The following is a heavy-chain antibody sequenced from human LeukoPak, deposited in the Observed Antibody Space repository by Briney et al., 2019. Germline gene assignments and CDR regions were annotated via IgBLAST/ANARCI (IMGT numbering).Heavy chain of an antibody. Sequence: PSETLSLTCTVSGGSISSSSYYWGWIRQPPGKGLEWIGSIYYSGNTYYKPSLKSRVTISVDTSKNQFSLKLSSETAADTAVYYCARSVTTATFDIWGQGTMVTVSS. D-gene: IGHD4-17*01. J-gene: IGHJ3*02. CDR1: GGSISSSSYY. V-gene: IGHV4-39*01. CDR3: ARSVTTATFDI. CDR2: IYYSGNT.